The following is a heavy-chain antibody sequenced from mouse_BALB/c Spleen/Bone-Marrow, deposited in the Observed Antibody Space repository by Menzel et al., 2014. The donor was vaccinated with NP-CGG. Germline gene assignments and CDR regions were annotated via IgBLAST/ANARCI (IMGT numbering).Heavy chain of an antibody. CDR2: ISSGGGST. D-gene: IGHD1-1*01. V-gene: IGHV5-12-1*01. CDR1: GFAFXSHD. CDR3: ARPLYYYGSSPFYAMDY. Sequence: EVHLVESGGGLVKPGGSLKLSCAASGFAFXSHDMSWVRQTPEKRLEWVAYISSGGGSTYYPDTVKGRFTISRDNAKNTLYLQMSSLKSEDTAMYYCARPLYYYGSSPFYAMDYWGQGTSVTVSS. J-gene: IGHJ4*01.